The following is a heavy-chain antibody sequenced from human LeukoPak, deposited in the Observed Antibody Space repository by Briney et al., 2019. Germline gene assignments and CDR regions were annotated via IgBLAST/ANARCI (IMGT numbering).Heavy chain of an antibody. Sequence: ASVKVSCKASGDTFTSYYMHWVRQAPGRGFEWMGIINPSGDRKDYAQKFQGRVTITRDTSTSAVYMEVSSLRSEDTAVYYCARAYDQYFDYWGQGTLVTVSS. V-gene: IGHV1-46*01. CDR2: INPSGDRK. CDR3: ARAYDQYFDY. CDR1: GDTFTSYY. J-gene: IGHJ4*02. D-gene: IGHD3-22*01.